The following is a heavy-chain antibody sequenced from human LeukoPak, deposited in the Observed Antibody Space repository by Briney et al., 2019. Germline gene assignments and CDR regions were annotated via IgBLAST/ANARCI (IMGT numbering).Heavy chain of an antibody. D-gene: IGHD3-16*01. CDR3: ARDLVHHRLLGTAYNWFDP. J-gene: IGHJ5*02. CDR2: INPNSGDT. CDR1: EYTFTGYY. Sequence: GASVKVSCKTSEYTFTGYYMHWVRQAPGQGLEWMGWINPNSGDTNYAKKFEGRVTITRSTSISTAYMELSRLRSDDTAVYYCARDLVHHRLLGTAYNWFDPWGQGTLVTVSS. V-gene: IGHV1-2*02.